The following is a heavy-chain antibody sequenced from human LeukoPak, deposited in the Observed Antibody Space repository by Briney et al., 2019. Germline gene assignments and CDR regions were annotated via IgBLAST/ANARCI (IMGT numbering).Heavy chain of an antibody. V-gene: IGHV3-30-3*01. Sequence: GGSLRLSCAASGFTFSSYAMHWVRQAPGKGLEWVAVISYDGSNKYYADSVKGRFTISRDNSKNTLYLQMNSLRAEDTAVYYCVRDYGGDSTGGYFDYWGQGTLVTVSS. CDR3: VRDYGGDSTGGYFDY. CDR2: ISYDGSNK. J-gene: IGHJ4*02. D-gene: IGHD6-13*01. CDR1: GFTFSSYA.